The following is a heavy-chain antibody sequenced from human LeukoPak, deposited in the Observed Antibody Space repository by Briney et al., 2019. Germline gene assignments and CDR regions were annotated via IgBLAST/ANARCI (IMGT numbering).Heavy chain of an antibody. CDR2: IYSGGKI. Sequence: GGSLRLSCAASGFTVSSTYMSWVRQAPGKGLEWVSVIYSGGKIYYIDSVKGRFTISRDTSKNTLYLQMNSLRAEDTAVYFCASRHCSGGGCYFAGADPFDYRGQGTLVTVSS. CDR3: ASRHCSGGGCYFAGADPFDY. V-gene: IGHV3-53*01. CDR1: GFTVSSTY. D-gene: IGHD2-15*01. J-gene: IGHJ4*02.